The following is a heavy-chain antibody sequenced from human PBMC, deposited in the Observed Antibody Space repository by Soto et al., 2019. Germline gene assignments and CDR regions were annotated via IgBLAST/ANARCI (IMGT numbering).Heavy chain of an antibody. CDR3: ARHTPAISISDH. Sequence: QLQLQESGPGLVKPSETLSLTCTVSGGSISSSSYYWGWIRQPPGKGLEWIGSIYYSGSTYYHPSLKSRVTISVDTSKDQFSLKLSSVTAADPAVYYCARHTPAISISDHWGQGTLVTVSS. J-gene: IGHJ4*02. CDR1: GGSISSSSYY. D-gene: IGHD2-15*01. CDR2: IYYSGST. V-gene: IGHV4-39*01.